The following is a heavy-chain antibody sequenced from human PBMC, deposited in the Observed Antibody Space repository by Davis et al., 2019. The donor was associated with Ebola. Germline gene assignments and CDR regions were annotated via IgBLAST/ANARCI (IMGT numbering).Heavy chain of an antibody. CDR2: ISGSGGST. J-gene: IGHJ6*02. V-gene: IGHV3-23*01. Sequence: GESLKISCAASGFTFSSYAMSWVRQAPGKGLEWVSAISGSGGSTYYADSVKGRFTISRDNSKNSLYLQMNSLRTEDTALYYCAKDALVVVWLYGMDVGGQGTTVTVSS. CDR1: GFTFSSYA. D-gene: IGHD2-21*01. CDR3: AKDALVVVWLYGMDV.